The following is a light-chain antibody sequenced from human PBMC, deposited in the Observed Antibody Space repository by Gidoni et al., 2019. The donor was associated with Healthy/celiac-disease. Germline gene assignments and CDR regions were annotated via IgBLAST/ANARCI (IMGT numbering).Light chain of an antibody. Sequence: DIQMTQSPSSLSASVGDRVTITCRASQAIRNDLAWYQHKPGSASKRLMYGASTLQRGVPSRFSGTGSETEFTLTISSLQPEDFAVYYCLHHNSFPRTFGQGTKVEIK. CDR3: LHHNSFPRT. J-gene: IGKJ1*01. CDR2: GAS. CDR1: QAIRND. V-gene: IGKV1-17*01.